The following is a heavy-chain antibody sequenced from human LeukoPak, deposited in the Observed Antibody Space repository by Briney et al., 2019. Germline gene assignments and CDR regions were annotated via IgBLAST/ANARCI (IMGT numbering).Heavy chain of an antibody. Sequence: QSGGSLRLSCAASGFTVSTNYMSWVRQAPGKGLEWVSAISGSGGSTYYADSVKGRFTISRDNSKNTLYLQMNSLRAEDTAVYYCAKVNSGYDLDYWGQGTLVTVSS. D-gene: IGHD5-12*01. CDR1: GFTVSTNY. J-gene: IGHJ4*02. CDR2: ISGSGGST. V-gene: IGHV3-23*01. CDR3: AKVNSGYDLDY.